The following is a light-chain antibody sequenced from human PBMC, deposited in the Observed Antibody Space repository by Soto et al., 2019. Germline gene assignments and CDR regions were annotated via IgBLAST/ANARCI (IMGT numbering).Light chain of an antibody. V-gene: IGLV2-8*01. CDR3: SSYAGNSNYV. CDR2: DVT. Sequence: QSALAQPASVSGSPGQSVTISCTGTSSDVGAYKFVSWYQQNPGKAPKLIIYDVTKRPTGVPDRFSGSKSGNTASLTVSGLQAEDEADYYCSSYAGNSNYVFGSGTKVTVL. J-gene: IGLJ1*01. CDR1: SSDVGAYKF.